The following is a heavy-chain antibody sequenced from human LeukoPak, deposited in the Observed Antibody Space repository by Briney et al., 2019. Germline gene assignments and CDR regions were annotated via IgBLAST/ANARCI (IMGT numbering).Heavy chain of an antibody. D-gene: IGHD6-6*01. V-gene: IGHV3-74*01. J-gene: IGHJ4*02. CDR1: GFTFSSYW. CDR3: AMIEQVVSNVEGGY. Sequence: GGSLRLSCAASGFTFSSYWLHWVRQAPGKGLVWVSRIKGDERSTNYADSVKGRFTISRDNAKNSLYLQMNSLRADDTAVYFCAMIEQVVSNVEGGYWGQGTLVTVSS. CDR2: IKGDERST.